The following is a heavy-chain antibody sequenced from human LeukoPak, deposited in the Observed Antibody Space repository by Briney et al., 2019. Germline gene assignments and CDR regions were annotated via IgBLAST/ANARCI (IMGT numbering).Heavy chain of an antibody. CDR3: ARADDVLLWFGELPSRAFDY. CDR1: GYTFTSYY. Sequence: ASVKVSCKASGYTFTSYYMHWVRQAPGQGLEWMGIINPSGGSTSYAQKFQGRVTMTRDMSTSTVYMELSSLRSEDTAVYYCARADDVLLWFGELPSRAFDYWGQGTLVTVSS. V-gene: IGHV1-46*01. D-gene: IGHD3-10*01. J-gene: IGHJ4*02. CDR2: INPSGGST.